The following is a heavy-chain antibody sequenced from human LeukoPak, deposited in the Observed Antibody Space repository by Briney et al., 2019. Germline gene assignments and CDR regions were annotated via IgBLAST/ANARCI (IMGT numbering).Heavy chain of an antibody. J-gene: IGHJ4*02. CDR2: IYYSGST. CDR3: ARDYYDSSGEFDY. Sequence: PSQTLSLTCTVSDGSISSYYWSWIRQPPGRGLEWIGYIYYSGSTNYNPSLKSRVTISVDTSKNQFSLKLSSVTAADTAVYYCARDYYDSSGEFDYWGQGTLVTVSS. D-gene: IGHD3-22*01. V-gene: IGHV4-59*01. CDR1: DGSISSYY.